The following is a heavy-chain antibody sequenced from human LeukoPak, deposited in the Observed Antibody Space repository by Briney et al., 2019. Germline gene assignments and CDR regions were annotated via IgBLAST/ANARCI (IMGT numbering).Heavy chain of an antibody. D-gene: IGHD5/OR15-5a*01. CDR1: IGSINSYY. CDR2: VYYTGST. J-gene: IGHJ4*02. Sequence: PSETLSLTCTVSIGSINSYYWSWIRQPPGKGLEWIGYVYYTGSTEYNPSLKSRVTISVDTSKNQFSLNLSSVTAADTAVYYRARIRGYGVFAYFDYWGQGTLVTVSS. CDR3: ARIRGYGVFAYFDY. V-gene: IGHV4-59*01.